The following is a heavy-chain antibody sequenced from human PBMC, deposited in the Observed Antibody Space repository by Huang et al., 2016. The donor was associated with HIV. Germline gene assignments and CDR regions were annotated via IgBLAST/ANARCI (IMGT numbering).Heavy chain of an antibody. CDR2: INPDVDST. CDR1: GYTFTSYS. V-gene: IGHV1-46*01. CDR3: AREGQGYAMDV. Sequence: QVQLVQSGAEVKKPGASVKVSCKTSGYTFTSYSIHWVRQAPGQGLEWMGIINPDVDSTSYEPKCQGRVTMTRDTSTSTVYMELSSLRSEDTAMYYCAREGQGYAMDVWGQGTTVTVSS. J-gene: IGHJ6*02.